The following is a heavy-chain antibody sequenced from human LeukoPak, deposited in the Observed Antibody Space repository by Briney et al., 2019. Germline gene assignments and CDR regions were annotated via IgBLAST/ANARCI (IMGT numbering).Heavy chain of an antibody. D-gene: IGHD5-18*01. J-gene: IGHJ4*02. Sequence: ASVKVSCKASGYTFTSYDINWVRQAPGQGLEWMGWINPNSGGTNYAQKFQGRVTMTRDTSISTAYMELSRLRSDDTAVYYCARGKYSYGLLDYWGQGTLVTVSS. CDR2: INPNSGGT. V-gene: IGHV1-2*02. CDR1: GYTFTSYD. CDR3: ARGKYSYGLLDY.